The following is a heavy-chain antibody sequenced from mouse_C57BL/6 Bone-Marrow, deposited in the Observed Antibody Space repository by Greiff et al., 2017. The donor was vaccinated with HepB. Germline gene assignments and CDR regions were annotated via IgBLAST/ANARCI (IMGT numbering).Heavy chain of an antibody. CDR1: GYTFTSYW. V-gene: IGHV1-50*01. D-gene: IGHD2-12*01. CDR3: ARAYYSLYYYAMDY. Sequence: QVQLQQPGAELVKPGASVKLSCKASGYTFTSYWMQWVKQRPGQGLEWIGEIDPSDSYTNYNQKFKGKATLTVDTSSSTAYMQLSSLTSEDSAVYYCARAYYSLYYYAMDYWGQGTSVTVSS. CDR2: IDPSDSYT. J-gene: IGHJ4*01.